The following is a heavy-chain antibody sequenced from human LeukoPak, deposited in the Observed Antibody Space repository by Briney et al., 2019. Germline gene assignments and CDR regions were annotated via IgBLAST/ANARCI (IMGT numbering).Heavy chain of an antibody. V-gene: IGHV3-21*01. CDR2: ISSSSSYI. D-gene: IGHD3-22*01. CDR1: GFAFSSYT. J-gene: IGHJ3*02. CDR3: ARDVPYYYESSGYYSLGFDI. Sequence: GGSLRLSCAASGFAFSSYTMKWVRQAPGKGLEWVSSISSSSSYIYYADSVKGRFTISRDNAKNSLYLQMNSLRAEDTAVYYCARDVPYYYESSGYYSLGFDIWGQGTMVTVSS.